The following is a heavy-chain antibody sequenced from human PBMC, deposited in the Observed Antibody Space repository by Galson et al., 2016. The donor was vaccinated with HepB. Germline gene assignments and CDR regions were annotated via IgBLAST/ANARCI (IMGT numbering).Heavy chain of an antibody. CDR1: GGTFSSYA. CDR2: IIPIFGTA. CDR3: ASPYYDFWSGYYPSYYYYGMDV. J-gene: IGHJ6*02. V-gene: IGHV1-69*06. D-gene: IGHD3-3*01. Sequence: SVKVSCKASGGTFSSYAISWVRQAPGQGLEWMGGIIPIFGTANYAQKFQGRVTITADKSTSTAYMELSSLRSEDTAVYYCASPYYDFWSGYYPSYYYYGMDVWGQGTMVTVSS.